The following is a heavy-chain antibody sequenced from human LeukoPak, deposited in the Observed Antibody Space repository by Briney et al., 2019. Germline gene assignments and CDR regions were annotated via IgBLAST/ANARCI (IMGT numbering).Heavy chain of an antibody. V-gene: IGHV4-59*01. Sequence: PSETLSLTCTVSGGSISSYYWSWIRQPPGKGLEWIGYIYYSGSTNYNPSLKSRVTISIDTSKNQFSLKLSSVTAADTAVYYCARERLNYYDSSGYTGENWFDPWGQGTLVTVSS. CDR1: GGSISSYY. J-gene: IGHJ5*02. CDR3: ARERLNYYDSSGYTGENWFDP. CDR2: IYYSGST. D-gene: IGHD3-22*01.